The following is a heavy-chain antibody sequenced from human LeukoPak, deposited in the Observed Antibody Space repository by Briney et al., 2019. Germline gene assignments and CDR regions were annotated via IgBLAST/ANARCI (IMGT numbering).Heavy chain of an antibody. J-gene: IGHJ4*02. V-gene: IGHV3-7*05. CDR3: VRDGIRDIPGVITIRYDD. CDR1: AFTFSMYW. D-gene: IGHD3-10*01. Sequence: SGGPLRLSCSASAFTFSMYWMTWVRQAPGKGLEWVATIKEDGSDKYYVDSVRGRFTISRDNAENSLYLQMNSLTAEDTALYYCVRDGIRDIPGVITIRYDDWGQGTLVTVSS. CDR2: IKEDGSDK.